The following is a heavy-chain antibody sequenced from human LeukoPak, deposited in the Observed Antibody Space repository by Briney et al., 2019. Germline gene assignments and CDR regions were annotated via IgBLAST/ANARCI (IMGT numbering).Heavy chain of an antibody. CDR2: IYPGDSDT. CDR3: VRLFGSGYDRGYYGMDV. V-gene: IGHV5-51*01. CDR1: GYSFTSYW. J-gene: IGHJ6*02. Sequence: GESLKISCKGSGYSFTSYWIGWVRQMPGKGLEWMGIIYPGDSDTRYSPSFQGQVTISADKSISTAYLQWSSLKASDTAMYYCVRLFGSGYDRGYYGMDVWGQGTTVTVSS. D-gene: IGHD5-12*01.